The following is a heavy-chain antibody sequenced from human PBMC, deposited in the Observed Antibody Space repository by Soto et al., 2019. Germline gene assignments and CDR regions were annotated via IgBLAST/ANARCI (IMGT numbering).Heavy chain of an antibody. V-gene: IGHV1-69*06. CDR1: GGTFSSYA. CDR3: ARPSSSSEYYFDY. Sequence: SVKVSCKASGGTFSSYAISWVRQAPGQGLEWMGGIIPIFGTANYAQKFQGRVTITADKSTSTAYMELSSLRSEDTAVYCCARPSSSSEYYFDYWGQGTLVTVSS. J-gene: IGHJ4*02. D-gene: IGHD6-6*01. CDR2: IIPIFGTA.